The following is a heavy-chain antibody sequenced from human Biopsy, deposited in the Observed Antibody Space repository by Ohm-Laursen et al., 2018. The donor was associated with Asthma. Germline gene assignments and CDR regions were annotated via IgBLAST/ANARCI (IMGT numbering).Heavy chain of an antibody. CDR2: ISYDGSNK. V-gene: IGHV3-30-3*01. CDR3: AKAERYFDWYWFDP. Sequence: SLRLSCAASGFTFSTYAMHWVRQAPGKGLEWVAVISYDGSNKYYADSVKGRFTISRDNSKNTLYLQMNSLRGDDTAVYYCAKAERYFDWYWFDPWGQGTLVTVSS. D-gene: IGHD3-9*01. CDR1: GFTFSTYA. J-gene: IGHJ5*02.